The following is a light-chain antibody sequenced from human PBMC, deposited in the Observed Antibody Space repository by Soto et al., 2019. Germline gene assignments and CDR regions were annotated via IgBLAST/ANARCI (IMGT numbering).Light chain of an antibody. J-gene: IGKJ4*01. CDR1: QTIDTW. CDR3: QQAHSFPLT. CDR2: AAS. V-gene: IGKV1-12*01. Sequence: DIQLTQSPSSVSASVGDRLTITCRASQTIDTWVAWYQQKPGTAPKLLIFAASRWQSGVPSRFSGSGSGTDFTLTITSLQPEDFATYYCQQAHSFPLTFGGGTKVEI.